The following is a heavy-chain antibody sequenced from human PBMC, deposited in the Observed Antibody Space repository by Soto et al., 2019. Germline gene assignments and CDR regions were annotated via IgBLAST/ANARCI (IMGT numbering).Heavy chain of an antibody. J-gene: IGHJ3*02. CDR3: ARGGGAYSSSSEEHDAFDI. D-gene: IGHD6-6*01. Sequence: SVKVSCKASGGTFSSYAISWVRQAPGQGLEWMGGIIPIFGTANYAQKFQGRVTITADESTSTAYMELSSLRSEDTAVYYCARGGGAYSSSSEEHDAFDIWGQGTMVTVSS. CDR1: GGTFSSYA. V-gene: IGHV1-69*13. CDR2: IIPIFGTA.